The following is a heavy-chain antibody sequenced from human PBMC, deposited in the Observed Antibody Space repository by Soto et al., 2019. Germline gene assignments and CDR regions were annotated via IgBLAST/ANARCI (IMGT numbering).Heavy chain of an antibody. Sequence: ASVKVSCKTSGYIFRNYAISWVRQAPGQGLEWMGWISVSNDNTDSAHALRGRLTRTTDTSTSTAYLELTSLMSNDTAVYYCARSSPSLDYWGQGSLVTVSS. V-gene: IGHV1-18*04. CDR2: ISVSNDNT. J-gene: IGHJ4*02. CDR1: GYIFRNYA. D-gene: IGHD3-10*01. CDR3: ARSSPSLDY.